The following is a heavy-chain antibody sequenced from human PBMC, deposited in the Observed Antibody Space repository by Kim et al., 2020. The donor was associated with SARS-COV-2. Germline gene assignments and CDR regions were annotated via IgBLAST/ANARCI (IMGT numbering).Heavy chain of an antibody. D-gene: IGHD5-12*01. Sequence: DYAAPVKGRFTISRDDSKNTLYLQMNSLKTEDTAVYYCTTGRHSGYDFDYWGQGTLVTVSS. J-gene: IGHJ4*02. CDR3: TTGRHSGYDFDY. V-gene: IGHV3-15*01.